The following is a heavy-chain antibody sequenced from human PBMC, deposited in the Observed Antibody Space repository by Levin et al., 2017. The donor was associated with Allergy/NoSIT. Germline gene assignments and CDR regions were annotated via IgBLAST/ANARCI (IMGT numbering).Heavy chain of an antibody. V-gene: IGHV3-21*01. D-gene: IGHD1-26*01. Sequence: GGSLRLSCAASGFTFSSYSMNWVRQAPGKGLEWVSSISSSSSYIYYADSVKGRFTISRDNAKNSLYLQMNSLRAEHTAVYYCASRSVGATGTYYFDYWGQGTLVTVSS. J-gene: IGHJ4*02. CDR3: ASRSVGATGTYYFDY. CDR2: ISSSSSYI. CDR1: GFTFSSYS.